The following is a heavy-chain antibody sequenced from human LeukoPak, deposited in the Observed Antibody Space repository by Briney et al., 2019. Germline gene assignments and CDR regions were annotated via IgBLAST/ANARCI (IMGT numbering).Heavy chain of an antibody. Sequence: PSETLSLICTVSGRPNSSYYWSWIRQPAAKELAWIGRIYTSWSTNYNPSLKSRVTMSVVTSKNQFALKLSSVIAAGAAVYYCARDVVRGYYGTDVWGQGTTVIVSS. CDR3: ARDVVRGYYGTDV. CDR2: IYTSWST. CDR1: GRPNSSYY. V-gene: IGHV4-4*07. J-gene: IGHJ6*02. D-gene: IGHD3-10*01.